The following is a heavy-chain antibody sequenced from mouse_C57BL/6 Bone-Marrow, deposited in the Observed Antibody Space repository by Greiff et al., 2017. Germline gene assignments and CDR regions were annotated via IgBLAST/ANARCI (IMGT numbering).Heavy chain of an antibody. V-gene: IGHV6-3*01. CDR2: IRLKSDNYAT. J-gene: IGHJ4*01. D-gene: IGHD3-3*01. CDR3: TRDDYYAMDY. Sequence: EVKLEESGGGLVQPGGSMKLSCVASGFTFSNYWMNWVRQSPEKGLEWVAQIRLKSDNYATHYAESVKGRFTISRDDSKSSVYLQMNNLRAEDTGIYYCTRDDYYAMDYGGQGTSVTVSS. CDR1: GFTFSNYW.